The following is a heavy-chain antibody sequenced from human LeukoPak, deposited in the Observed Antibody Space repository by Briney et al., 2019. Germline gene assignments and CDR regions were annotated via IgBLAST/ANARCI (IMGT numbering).Heavy chain of an antibody. V-gene: IGHV4-38-2*01. CDR1: NYPITSDYY. J-gene: IGHJ6*03. Sequence: SETLSLTCAVSNYPITSDYYWVWIRQPPGQGLEWIGQILHSGIAHYNPSLKSRVTMSVDTSRSQFSVNLNSVTAADTAVYFCGRAGFGTAYNRFYYYMDVWGKGTTVTVSS. D-gene: IGHD3-16*01. CDR3: GRAGFGTAYNRFYYYMDV. CDR2: ILHSGIA.